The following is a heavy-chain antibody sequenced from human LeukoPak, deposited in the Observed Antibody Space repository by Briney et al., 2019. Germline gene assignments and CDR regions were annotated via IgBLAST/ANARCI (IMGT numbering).Heavy chain of an antibody. V-gene: IGHV3-23*01. Sequence: GGSLRLSCAASGFTFSSYAMSWVRQAPGKGLEWVSAISGSGGSTYYADSVKGRFTISRDNSKNTLYLQMNSLRTEDTAVYYCVKGWVYSSDWLDYWGQGTLVTVSS. CDR2: ISGSGGST. CDR3: VKGWVYSSDWLDY. D-gene: IGHD6-19*01. CDR1: GFTFSSYA. J-gene: IGHJ4*02.